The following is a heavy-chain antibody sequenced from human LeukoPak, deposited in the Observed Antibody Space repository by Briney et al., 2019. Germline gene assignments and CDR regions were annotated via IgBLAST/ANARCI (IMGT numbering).Heavy chain of an antibody. D-gene: IGHD2-21*02. CDR3: ARRAPGGVVVTAVWFDP. Sequence: SETLSLTCAVSGYSISSDYHWGWIQQPPGKGLEWITSISHSGSTSYNPSLKSRVTISVDTSKNQFSLKLTSVTAADTAVYYCARRAPGGVVVTAVWFDPWGQGILVTVSS. CDR2: ISHSGST. CDR1: GYSISSDYH. J-gene: IGHJ5*02. V-gene: IGHV4-38-2*01.